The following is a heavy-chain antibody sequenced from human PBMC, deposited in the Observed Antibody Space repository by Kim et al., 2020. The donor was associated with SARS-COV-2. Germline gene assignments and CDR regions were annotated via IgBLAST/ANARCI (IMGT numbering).Heavy chain of an antibody. CDR2: IYPGDSDT. J-gene: IGHJ2*01. D-gene: IGHD3-22*01. V-gene: IGHV5-51*01. CDR3: ARKGRHYYDSSGYDDWYFDL. CDR1: GYSFTSYW. Sequence: GESLKISCKGSGYSFTSYWIGWVRQMPGKGLEWMGIIYPGDSDTRYSPSFQGQVTISADKSISTAYLQWSSLKASDTAMYYCARKGRHYYDSSGYDDWYFDLWGRGTLVTVSS.